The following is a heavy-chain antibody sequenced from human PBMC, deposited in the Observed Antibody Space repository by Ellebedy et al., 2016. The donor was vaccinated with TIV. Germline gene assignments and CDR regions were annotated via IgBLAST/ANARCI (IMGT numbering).Heavy chain of an antibody. Sequence: MPSETLSLTCAVYGGSLTLYHWTRIRQPPGKRLEWIGEIDSSGTTPYNPSLKSRVTISIDTSKNQFSLRLNSVTAADTAVYFCARVSPSMVRGVIIGGNYDSWGQGSLVTVSS. CDR2: IDSSGTT. V-gene: IGHV4-34*01. CDR1: GGSLTLYH. J-gene: IGHJ4*02. CDR3: ARVSPSMVRGVIIGGNYDS. D-gene: IGHD3-10*01.